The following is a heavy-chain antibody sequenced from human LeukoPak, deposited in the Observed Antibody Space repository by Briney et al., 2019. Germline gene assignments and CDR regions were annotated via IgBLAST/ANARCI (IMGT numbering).Heavy chain of an antibody. D-gene: IGHD3-22*01. Sequence: ASVTVSCKASGYTFTSYGISWVRQAPGQGLEWMGWISAYNGNTNYAQKLQGRVTMTTDTSTSTAYMELRSLRSDDTAVYYCARGHYYDSSGYPGYFDYWGQGTLVTVSS. CDR1: GYTFTSYG. V-gene: IGHV1-18*01. J-gene: IGHJ4*02. CDR2: ISAYNGNT. CDR3: ARGHYYDSSGYPGYFDY.